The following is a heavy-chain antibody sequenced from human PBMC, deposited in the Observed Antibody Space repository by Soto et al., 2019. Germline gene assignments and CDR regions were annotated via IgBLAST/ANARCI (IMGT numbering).Heavy chain of an antibody. J-gene: IGHJ4*02. CDR1: GFTFSSYA. CDR2: ISGSGGST. V-gene: IGHV3-23*01. CDR3: AKGYYYDTSGYYPH. Sequence: PGGSLRLSCAASGFTFSSYAMGWVHQAPGKGLEWVSSISGSGGSTYYADSVKGRSTISRDNSKNALYLEMNSLRAEDTALYYCAKGYYYDTSGYYPHWGQGTLVTVSS. D-gene: IGHD3-22*01.